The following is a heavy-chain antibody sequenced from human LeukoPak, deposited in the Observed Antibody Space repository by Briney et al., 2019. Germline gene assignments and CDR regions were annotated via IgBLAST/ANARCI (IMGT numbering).Heavy chain of an antibody. J-gene: IGHJ1*01. CDR3: VKDPAHYTSSWYGYFQD. CDR1: GFTFGDYA. Sequence: GGSLRLPCAASGFTFGDYAMHWVRQTPGRGLEWLSLISGDGTSTYYTDSVEGRFTISRDNSKNSLYLQMNSLRAEDTALYYCVKDPAHYTSSWYGYFQDWGQGSLVTVSS. V-gene: IGHV3-43*02. D-gene: IGHD6-13*01. CDR2: ISGDGTST.